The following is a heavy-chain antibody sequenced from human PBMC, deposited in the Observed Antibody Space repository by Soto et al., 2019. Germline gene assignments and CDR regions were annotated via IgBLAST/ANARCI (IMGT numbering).Heavy chain of an antibody. CDR3: AAGGYSYGSGEYYYGMDI. J-gene: IGHJ6*04. D-gene: IGHD5-18*01. CDR1: GFTFTSSA. CDR2: IVVGSGNT. Sequence: SVKVSCKASGFTFTSSAVQRVRQARGQRLEWIGWIVVGSGNTNYAQKFQERVTITRDMSTSTAYMELSSLRSEDTAVYYCAAGGYSYGSGEYYYGMDIWGKGPTVTVSS. V-gene: IGHV1-58*01.